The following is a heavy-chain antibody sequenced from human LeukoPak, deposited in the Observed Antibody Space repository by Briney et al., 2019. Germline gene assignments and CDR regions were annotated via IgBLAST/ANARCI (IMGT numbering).Heavy chain of an antibody. CDR3: AKDRRRYYYYMDV. CDR1: GFTFDDYA. D-gene: IGHD1-1*01. CDR2: ISWDGGST. V-gene: IGHV3-43D*03. J-gene: IGHJ6*03. Sequence: PGGSLRLSCAASGFTFDDYAMHWVRQAPGKGLEGVSLISWDGGSTYYADSVKGRFTISRDNSKNSLYLQMNSLRAEDTALYYCAKDRRRYYYYMDVWGKGTTVTVSS.